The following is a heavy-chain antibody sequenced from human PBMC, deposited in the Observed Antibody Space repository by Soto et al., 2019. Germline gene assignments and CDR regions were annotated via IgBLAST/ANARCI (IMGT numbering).Heavy chain of an antibody. J-gene: IGHJ4*02. Sequence: GGSLRLSCAASGFSFSRFEMNWVRQAPGKGLEWVSYISSSSDVIYYADSMKGRFTVSRDNAKNSVYLEMNSLSAEDTAVYYCARESEDLTSNFDYWGQGTLVTVSS. V-gene: IGHV3-48*03. CDR2: ISSSSDVI. CDR3: ARESEDLTSNFDY. CDR1: GFSFSRFE.